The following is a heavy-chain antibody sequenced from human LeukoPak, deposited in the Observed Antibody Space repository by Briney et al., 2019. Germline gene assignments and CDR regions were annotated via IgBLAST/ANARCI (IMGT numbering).Heavy chain of an antibody. CDR2: INHSGST. J-gene: IGHJ4*02. Sequence: SETLSLTCAVYGGSFSGYYWSWIRQPPGKGLEWIGEINHSGSTNYNPSLKSRVTISVDTSKNQFSLKLSSVTAADTAVYYCARFENSVVAATPHFDYWGQGTLVTVSS. CDR3: ARFENSVVAATPHFDY. D-gene: IGHD2-15*01. CDR1: GGSFSGYY. V-gene: IGHV4-34*01.